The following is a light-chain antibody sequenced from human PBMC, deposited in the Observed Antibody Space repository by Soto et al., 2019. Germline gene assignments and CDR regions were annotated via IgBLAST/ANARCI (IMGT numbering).Light chain of an antibody. CDR1: QSVRSW. Sequence: DIQMTQSPATLSASVGDRVTITCRASQSVRSWLAWYQQKPGKAPKLLMYDASTLEGGVPSRFSGSGSGTEFTLTISGLQPDDFATYYCQQYDSEVVSFGGGTKVE. J-gene: IGKJ4*01. CDR2: DAS. V-gene: IGKV1-5*01. CDR3: QQYDSEVVS.